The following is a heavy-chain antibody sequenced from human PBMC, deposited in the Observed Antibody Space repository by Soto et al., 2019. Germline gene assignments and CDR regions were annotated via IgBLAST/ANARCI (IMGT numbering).Heavy chain of an antibody. CDR2: INPGGVST. Sequence: QVQLVQSGAEVKKPGASVEVSCKASGYTFTTYYIHWVRHAPGQGLEWMGVINPGGVSTKYAQKFQDIVTMTSDTSTSTVYMDLSSLRSEYTAVYFCARGGNGDNVGYWYFDLWGRGTLVTVSP. V-gene: IGHV1-46*01. CDR1: GYTFTTYY. J-gene: IGHJ2*01. CDR3: ARGGNGDNVGYWYFDL. D-gene: IGHD4-17*01.